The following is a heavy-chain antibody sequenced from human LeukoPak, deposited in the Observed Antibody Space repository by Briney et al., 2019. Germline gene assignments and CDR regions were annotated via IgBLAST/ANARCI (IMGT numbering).Heavy chain of an antibody. CDR2: INPNSGGT. V-gene: IGHV1-2*02. J-gene: IGHJ6*02. Sequence: ASVKVSCKASGYTFTGYYMHWVRQAPGQGLEWMGWINPNSGGTNYAQKFQGRVTMTRDTSISTAYMELSRLRSDDTAVYYCARVPVVCSGGSCYYYGMDVWGQGTTVTVSS. CDR3: ARVPVVCSGGSCYYYGMDV. D-gene: IGHD2-15*01. CDR1: GYTFTGYY.